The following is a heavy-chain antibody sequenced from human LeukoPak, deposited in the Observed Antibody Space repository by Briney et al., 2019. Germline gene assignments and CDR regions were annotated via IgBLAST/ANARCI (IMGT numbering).Heavy chain of an antibody. D-gene: IGHD4-17*01. V-gene: IGHV3-23*01. CDR2: ISDSGGTT. CDR1: GFTFSNLA. Sequence: GGSLRLSCVASGFTFSNLAMGWVRQAPGKGLEWVSVISDSGGTTYYADSVKGRFTISRDNSRNTLYLQMNSLGAEDTAVYYCAKHVNTYYGDYTFFDYWGQGTLVTVSS. J-gene: IGHJ4*02. CDR3: AKHVNTYYGDYTFFDY.